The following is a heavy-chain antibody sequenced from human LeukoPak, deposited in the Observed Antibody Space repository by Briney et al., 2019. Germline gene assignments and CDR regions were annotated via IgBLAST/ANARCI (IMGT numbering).Heavy chain of an antibody. CDR3: ARQGCSGGSCYCGENWFDP. CDR2: IGTAGDP. CDR1: GFTFSSYD. J-gene: IGHJ5*02. D-gene: IGHD2-15*01. V-gene: IGHV3-13*05. Sequence: PGGSLRLSCAASGFTFSSYDMHWVRQATGKGLEWVSAIGTAGDPYYPGSVKGRFTISRENAKNSLYLQMNSLRAGDTAVYYCARQGCSGGSCYCGENWFDPWGQGTLVTVSS.